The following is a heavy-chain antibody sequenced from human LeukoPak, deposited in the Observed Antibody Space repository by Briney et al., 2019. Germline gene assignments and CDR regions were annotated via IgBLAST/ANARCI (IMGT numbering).Heavy chain of an antibody. CDR1: GFTFSSHA. D-gene: IGHD2-15*01. V-gene: IGHV3-30*04. CDR3: ARDRCSGGSCYFDY. CDR2: LSLDGSNK. J-gene: IGHJ4*02. Sequence: GGSLRLSCAVSGFTFSSHAMHWVRQAPGKGLEWVAALSLDGSNKYYADSVKGRFTISRDNSKNTLYLQMNSLRAEDTAVYYCARDRCSGGSCYFDYWGQGTLVTVSS.